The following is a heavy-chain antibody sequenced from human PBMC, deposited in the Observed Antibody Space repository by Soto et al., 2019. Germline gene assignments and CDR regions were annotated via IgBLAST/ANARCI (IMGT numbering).Heavy chain of an antibody. V-gene: IGHV3-21*01. CDR3: ARDSGEKLVRRGFQYYYMDV. D-gene: IGHD6-6*01. CDR1: GLTFSRFS. CDR2: ILSSSGSI. Sequence: EVQLVESGGGLVKPGGSLRLSCAASGLTFSRFSFNWVRQAPGKGLEWVSFILSSSGSIYYADSVKGRFTISRDNAKNSLSLQMNSLKDEDTAVYYCARDSGEKLVRRGFQYYYMDVWGKGTTVTVAS. J-gene: IGHJ6*03.